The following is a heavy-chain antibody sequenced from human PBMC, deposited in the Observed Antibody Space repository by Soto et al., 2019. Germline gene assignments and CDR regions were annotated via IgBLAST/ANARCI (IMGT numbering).Heavy chain of an antibody. J-gene: IGHJ4*02. CDR2: INTDGSST. D-gene: IGHD3-10*01. CDR3: AKRGVDTFALSY. CDR1: GFTFSSFW. Sequence: EVQLVESGGGLVQPGGSLRLSCAVSGFTFSSFWMHWVRQAPGEGLVWVSRINTDGSSTSYADSVTGRFTISRDNAKNTLYLQMNSLRVEATAMYYCAKRGVDTFALSYWGQGTLVTVSS. V-gene: IGHV3-74*01.